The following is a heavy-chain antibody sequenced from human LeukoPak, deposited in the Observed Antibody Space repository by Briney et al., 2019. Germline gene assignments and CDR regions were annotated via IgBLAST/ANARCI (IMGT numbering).Heavy chain of an antibody. D-gene: IGHD3-22*01. CDR2: ISSSSSYI. Sequence: GGSLRLSCAASGFTFSSYSMNWFRQAPGKGLEWVSSISSSSSYIYYADSVKGRFTISRDNAKNSLYLQMNSLRAEDTAVYYCATLTGVYYYDSSGPNWFDPWGQGTLVTVSS. CDR3: ATLTGVYYYDSSGPNWFDP. CDR1: GFTFSSYS. V-gene: IGHV3-21*01. J-gene: IGHJ5*02.